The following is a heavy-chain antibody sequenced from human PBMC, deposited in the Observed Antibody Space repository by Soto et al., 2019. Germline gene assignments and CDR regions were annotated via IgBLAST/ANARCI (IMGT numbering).Heavy chain of an antibody. CDR3: ARVVVTAIQYYYYYGMDV. V-gene: IGHV1-69*13. Sequence: ASVKVSCKASGGTFSSYAISWVRQAPGQGLEWMGGIIPIFGTANYAQKFQGRVTITADESTSTAYTELSSLRSEDTAVYYCARVVVTAIQYYYYYGMDVWGQGTTVTVSS. CDR1: GGTFSSYA. J-gene: IGHJ6*02. D-gene: IGHD2-21*02. CDR2: IIPIFGTA.